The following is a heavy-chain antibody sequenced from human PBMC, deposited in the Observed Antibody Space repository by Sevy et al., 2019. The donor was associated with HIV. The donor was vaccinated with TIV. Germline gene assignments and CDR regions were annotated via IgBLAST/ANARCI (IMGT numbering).Heavy chain of an antibody. CDR1: GFTFSIYA. V-gene: IGHV3-30*04. Sequence: GGSLRLSCAASGFTFSIYAIHWVRQAPGKGLEWVAVISYDGSKKYYVDSVKGRFTISRDKSKNTLYLQMNSLRPEDTAVYYCARDLPSAVTNPFYYYGMDVWGQGTTVTVSS. D-gene: IGHD4-17*01. CDR3: ARDLPSAVTNPFYYYGMDV. CDR2: ISYDGSKK. J-gene: IGHJ6*02.